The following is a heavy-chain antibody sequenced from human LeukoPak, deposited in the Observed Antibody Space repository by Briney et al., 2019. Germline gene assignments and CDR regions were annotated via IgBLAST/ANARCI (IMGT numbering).Heavy chain of an antibody. J-gene: IGHJ4*02. CDR3: EKAVVTVITPHYFDY. D-gene: IGHD3-22*01. CDR2: IIGSGGST. CDR1: VFTFSSDG. Sequence: GGSLRLSCAASVFTFSSDGMSWVRHTPGKGLECGSGIIGSGGSTYYADSVKGRFTISTDNSKSTLYLRMNSMRAEETAVYYCEKAVVTVITPHYFDYWGQGPVVTVSS. V-gene: IGHV3-23*01.